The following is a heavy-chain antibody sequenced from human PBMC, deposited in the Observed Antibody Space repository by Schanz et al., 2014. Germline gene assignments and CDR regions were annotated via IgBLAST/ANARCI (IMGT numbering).Heavy chain of an antibody. CDR1: GFTFSDHF. Sequence: EVQLVESGGGLVQPGGSLRLSCAASGFTFSDHFMDWVRQAPGKGLELVGRSRKKANSYTTEYAASVKGRFTISRDDSKNSLYLQMSSLKTEDTAVYFCARGHPGYSGWDHWGQGTLVTVSS. J-gene: IGHJ4*02. CDR3: ARGHPGYSGWDH. V-gene: IGHV3-72*01. CDR2: SRKKANSYTT. D-gene: IGHD5-12*01.